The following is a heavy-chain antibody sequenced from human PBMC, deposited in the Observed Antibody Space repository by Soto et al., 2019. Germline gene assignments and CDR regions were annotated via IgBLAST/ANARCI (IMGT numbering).Heavy chain of an antibody. V-gene: IGHV1-69*13. CDR3: AGSHSSSYYYYYGMDV. CDR1: GGTFSSYA. D-gene: IGHD6-13*01. CDR2: IIPIFGTA. Sequence: SVKVSCKASGGTFSSYAISWVRQAPGQGLEWMGGIIPIFGTANYAQKFQGRVTITADESTSTAYMELSSLRSEDTAVYYCAGSHSSSYYYYYGMDVWGQGTTVTVSS. J-gene: IGHJ6*02.